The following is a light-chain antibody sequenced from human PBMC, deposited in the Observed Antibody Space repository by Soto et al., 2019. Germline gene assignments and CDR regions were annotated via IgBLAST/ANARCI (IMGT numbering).Light chain of an antibody. J-gene: IGKJ1*01. CDR2: GAS. Sequence: EIVLTQTTGTLSLSPGERATLSCRASQSVSSSYLAWYQQKPGQAPRLLIYGASSRATGIPDRFSGSGSGTDLTLTISRLEPEDXXXYXXXXXETFXQGTKVDI. CDR1: QSVSSSY. CDR3: XXXET. V-gene: IGKV3-20*01.